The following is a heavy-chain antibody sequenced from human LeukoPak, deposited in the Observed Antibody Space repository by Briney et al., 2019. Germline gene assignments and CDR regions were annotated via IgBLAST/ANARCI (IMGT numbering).Heavy chain of an antibody. V-gene: IGHV4-59*08. Sequence: PSETLSLTCTVSGGSISSYYWSWIRQPPGKGLEWIGYIYYSGSTNYNPSLKSRVTISVDTSKNQFSLKLSSVTAADTAVYYCARRGSYGVFDYWGQGTLVTVSS. CDR3: ARRGSYGVFDY. D-gene: IGHD1-26*01. J-gene: IGHJ4*02. CDR2: IYYSGST. CDR1: GGSISSYY.